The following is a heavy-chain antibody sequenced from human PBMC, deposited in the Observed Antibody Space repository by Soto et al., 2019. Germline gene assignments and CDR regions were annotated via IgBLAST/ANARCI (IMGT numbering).Heavy chain of an antibody. J-gene: IGHJ4*02. CDR2: VSYDGSNK. D-gene: IGHD3-22*01. V-gene: IGHV3-30*18. CDR3: AKDTYYYDRSGYYTYDH. CDR1: GFTFRSYG. Sequence: GGSLRLSCAAFGFTFRSYGVHWVRQAPGKGLEWVASVSYDGSNKHYADSVKGRFTISRDNSRNTLDLQMNSLRAEDTAVYYCAKDTYYYDRSGYYTYDHWGQGT.